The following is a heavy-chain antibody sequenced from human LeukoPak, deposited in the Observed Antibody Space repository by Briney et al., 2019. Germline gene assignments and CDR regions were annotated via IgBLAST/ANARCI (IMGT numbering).Heavy chain of an antibody. CDR3: AREAQYYYDSSGYYNPIDY. Sequence: PSETLSLTCAVYGGTFSGYYWSWIRQPPGKGLEWIGEINHSGSTNYNPSLKSRVTISVDTSKSQFSLKLSSVTAADTAVYYCAREAQYYYDSSGYYNPIDYWGQGTLVTVSS. CDR1: GGTFSGYY. J-gene: IGHJ4*02. D-gene: IGHD3-22*01. CDR2: INHSGST. V-gene: IGHV4-34*01.